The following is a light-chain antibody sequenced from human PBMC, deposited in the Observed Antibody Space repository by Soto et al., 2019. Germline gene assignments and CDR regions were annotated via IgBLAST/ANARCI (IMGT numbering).Light chain of an antibody. Sequence: EIVLTQSPATLSSSPGDRVTLPCRASQYINTRLAWYQHRPGQAPRLLIYRASLRATGIPARFSASGSGTDFTLTISGVQPEDFALYYCHQRQSWPLTFGRGTKVDNK. J-gene: IGKJ1*01. CDR3: HQRQSWPLT. CDR1: QYINTR. CDR2: RAS. V-gene: IGKV3-11*01.